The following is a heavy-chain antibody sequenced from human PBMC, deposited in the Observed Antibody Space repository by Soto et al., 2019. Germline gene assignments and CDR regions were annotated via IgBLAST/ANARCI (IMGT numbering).Heavy chain of an antibody. Sequence: ASVKVSCKVSGYTLTELSMHWVLQAPGKGLEWMGGFDPEDGETIYAQKFQGRVTMTEDTSTDTAYMELSSLRSEDTAVYYCATEYSGSPINDAFDIWGQATMVT. CDR2: FDPEDGET. V-gene: IGHV1-24*01. J-gene: IGHJ3*02. CDR1: GYTLTELS. CDR3: ATEYSGSPINDAFDI. D-gene: IGHD1-26*01.